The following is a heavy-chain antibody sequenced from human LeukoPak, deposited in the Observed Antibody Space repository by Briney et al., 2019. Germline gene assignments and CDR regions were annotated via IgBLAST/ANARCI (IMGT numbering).Heavy chain of an antibody. J-gene: IGHJ4*02. CDR3: VRDGDDFNFDY. CDR2: VKGDGSFT. D-gene: IGHD5-24*01. Sequence: GGSLRLSCAASGFTFRSHWMHWVRQAPGKGLVWVSRVKGDGSFTNYADSVYGRFTISRDNAKNTLYLHMLSLRVEDTAVYYCVRDGDDFNFDYWGQGSLVTVSS. CDR1: GFTFRSHW. V-gene: IGHV3-74*01.